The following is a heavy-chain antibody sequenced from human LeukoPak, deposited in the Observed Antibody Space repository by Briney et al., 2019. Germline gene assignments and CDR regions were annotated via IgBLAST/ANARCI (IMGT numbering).Heavy chain of an antibody. Sequence: ASVKVSCKASGGTFSTYAISWVRQAPGQGLEWMGRIIPIFGTANYAQKFQGRVTITTDESTSTANMELSSLRSEDTAVYYCARDHVGPELHYWGQGTLVTVSP. CDR3: ARDHVGPELHY. D-gene: IGHD1-7*01. V-gene: IGHV1-69*05. CDR1: GGTFSTYA. CDR2: IIPIFGTA. J-gene: IGHJ4*02.